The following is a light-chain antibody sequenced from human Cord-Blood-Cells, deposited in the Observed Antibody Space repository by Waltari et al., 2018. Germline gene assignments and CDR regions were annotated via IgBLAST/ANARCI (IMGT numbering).Light chain of an antibody. CDR3: QQYYSTQWT. V-gene: IGKV4-1*01. CDR2: WAS. Sequence: DIVMTQSQDSLAVYLGERATIKCKSSKSVLYSSNNKNYLAWYQQKPGQPPKLVIYWASTQEAGVPYRFSGSGSVTDFTLTISSLQAEEVTFYYCQQYYSTQWTFGQGTKVEIK. CDR1: KSVLYSSNNKNY. J-gene: IGKJ1*01.